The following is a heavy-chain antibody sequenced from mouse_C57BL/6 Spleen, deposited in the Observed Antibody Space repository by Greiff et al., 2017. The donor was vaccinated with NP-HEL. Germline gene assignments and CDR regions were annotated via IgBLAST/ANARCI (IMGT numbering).Heavy chain of an antibody. CDR1: GYTFTSSG. J-gene: IGHJ4*01. V-gene: IGHV1-81*01. CDR2: IYPRSGNT. Sequence: VQLQQSGAELVRPGASVKLSCKASGYTFTSSGISWVKQSTGQGLEWIGEIYPRSGNTCSNEKFKGKATLTADKSSSTAYMALRSLTSEDSAVYFCARGDAMDYWGQGTSVTVSS. CDR3: ARGDAMDY.